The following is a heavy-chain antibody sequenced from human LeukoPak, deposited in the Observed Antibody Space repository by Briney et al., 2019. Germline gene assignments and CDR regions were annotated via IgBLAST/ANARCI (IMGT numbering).Heavy chain of an antibody. CDR2: INHSGST. V-gene: IGHV4-34*01. CDR3: ARLIGELWFGDYYYYYMDV. J-gene: IGHJ6*03. CDR1: GGSFSGYY. Sequence: PSGTLSLTCAVYGGSFSGYYWSWIRQPPGKGLEWIGEINHSGSTNYNPSLKSRVTISVDTSKNQFSLKLSSVTAADTAVYYCARLIGELWFGDYYYYYMDVWGKGTTVTISS. D-gene: IGHD3-10*01.